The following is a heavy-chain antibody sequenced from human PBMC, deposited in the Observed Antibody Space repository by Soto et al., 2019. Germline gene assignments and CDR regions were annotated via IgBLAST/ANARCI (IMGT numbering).Heavy chain of an antibody. CDR2: IKQDGSEK. Sequence: EVQLVESGGGLVQPGGPLRLSCAASGFTFSDSWMDWVRQAPGKGPEWVANIKQDGSEKNYVDSVKGRFTISRDNAKNSLYLQMNSLRAEDTAVYYCASLGRHGWGQGTTVTVSS. CDR3: ASLGRHG. J-gene: IGHJ6*02. D-gene: IGHD3-16*01. CDR1: GFTFSDSW. V-gene: IGHV3-7*01.